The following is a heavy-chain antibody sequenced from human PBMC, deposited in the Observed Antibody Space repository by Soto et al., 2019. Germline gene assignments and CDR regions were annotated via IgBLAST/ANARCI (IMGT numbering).Heavy chain of an antibody. CDR2: INAGNGNT. D-gene: IGHD6-25*01. CDR1: GYTFTSYA. V-gene: IGHV1-3*01. CDR3: ARSLERSDFDY. Sequence: ASVKVSCKASGYTFTSYAMHWVRQAPGQRLEWMGWINAGNGNTKYSQKFQGRVTITRDTSASTAYMELSSLKASDTAMYYCARSLERSDFDYWGQGTLVTVSS. J-gene: IGHJ4*02.